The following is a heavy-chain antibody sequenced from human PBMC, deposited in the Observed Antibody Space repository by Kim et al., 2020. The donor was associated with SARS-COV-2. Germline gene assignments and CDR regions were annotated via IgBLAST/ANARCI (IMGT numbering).Heavy chain of an antibody. J-gene: IGHJ4*02. CDR1: GFTFSSYS. D-gene: IGHD5-18*01. Sequence: GGSLRLSCAASGFTFSSYSMNWVRQAPGKGLEWVSYISSSSSTIYYADSVKGRFTISRDNAKNSLYLQMNSLRDEDTAVYYCARDPLRGYSYGYDIYWGQGTLVTVSS. CDR3: ARDPLRGYSYGYDIY. CDR2: ISSSSSTI. V-gene: IGHV3-48*02.